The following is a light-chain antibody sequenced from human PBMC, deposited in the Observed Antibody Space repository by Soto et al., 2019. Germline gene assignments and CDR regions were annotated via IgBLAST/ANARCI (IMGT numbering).Light chain of an antibody. J-gene: IGKJ2*01. CDR2: GAS. CDR1: QSVSSN. V-gene: IGKV3-15*01. CDR3: QQYNNWPQT. Sequence: EIVMTQSPATLSVSPGERATLSCRASQSVSSNLAWYQQKRGQAPRLLIYGASTRATGIPARFSGSGSGTEFTLTISSLQSEDFAVYYCQQYNNWPQTFGQGTTLEIK.